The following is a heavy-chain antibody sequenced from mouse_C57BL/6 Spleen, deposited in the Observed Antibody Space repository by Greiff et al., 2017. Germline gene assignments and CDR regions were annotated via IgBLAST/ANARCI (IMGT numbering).Heavy chain of an antibody. Sequence: QVTLKESGPGLLQPSQTLSLTCSFSGFSLSTFGMGVGWIRQPSGKGLEWLAHIWWDDDKYYNPSLKRRLTISKDTSKNQVFLKIANVDTADTATYYCARIVRGYDYPRCFDVWGTGTTGTVSS. CDR1: GFSLSTFGMG. V-gene: IGHV8-8*01. CDR3: ARIVRGYDYPRCFDV. CDR2: IWWDDDK. D-gene: IGHD2-4*01. J-gene: IGHJ1*03.